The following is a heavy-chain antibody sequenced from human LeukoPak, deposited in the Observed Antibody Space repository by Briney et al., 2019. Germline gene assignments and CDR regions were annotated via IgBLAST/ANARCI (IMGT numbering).Heavy chain of an antibody. D-gene: IGHD2-21*02. Sequence: ASVKVSCKASGYTFTGYYIHWVRQAPGQGLEWMGRIHCKSGGTTYAQKFQGRVTMTRDTSTSTVYMELSSLRSEDTAVYYCARALAYCGGDCYSNWFDPWGQGTLVTVSS. CDR1: GYTFTGYY. CDR2: IHCKSGGT. J-gene: IGHJ5*02. V-gene: IGHV1-2*06. CDR3: ARALAYCGGDCYSNWFDP.